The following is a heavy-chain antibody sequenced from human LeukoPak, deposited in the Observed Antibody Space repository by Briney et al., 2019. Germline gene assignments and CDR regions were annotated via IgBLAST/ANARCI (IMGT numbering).Heavy chain of an antibody. CDR1: GITFSAYT. CDR3: ARWVTMFDY. Sequence: GGSLRLSCAASGITFSAYTMNWVRQAPGKGLEWVSYLSGSGITIHYADSVKGRFTISRDNAKNSLYLQMNSLRAEDTAVYYCARWVTMFDYWGQGILVTVSS. D-gene: IGHD3-10*01. J-gene: IGHJ4*02. V-gene: IGHV3-48*04. CDR2: LSGSGITI.